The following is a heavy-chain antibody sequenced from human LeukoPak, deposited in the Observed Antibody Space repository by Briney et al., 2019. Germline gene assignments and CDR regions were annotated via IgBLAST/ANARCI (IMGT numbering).Heavy chain of an antibody. CDR1: GGSISSYY. CDR3: ARDLGYYDSSGYYYAYY. Sequence: SETLSLTCTVSGGSISSYYWSWIRQPPGKGLEWIGYIYYSGSTNYNPSLKSRVTLSVDTSKNQFSLKLNSVTAADTAVYYCARDLGYYDSSGYYYAYYWGQGTLVTVSS. V-gene: IGHV4-59*01. D-gene: IGHD3-22*01. CDR2: IYYSGST. J-gene: IGHJ4*02.